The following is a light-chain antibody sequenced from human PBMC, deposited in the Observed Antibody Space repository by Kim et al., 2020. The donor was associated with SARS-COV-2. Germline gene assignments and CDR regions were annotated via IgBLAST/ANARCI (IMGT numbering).Light chain of an antibody. CDR3: QQYSSAPLT. CDR1: QSVSSSY. Sequence: EIVLTQSPGTLSLSPGERATLSCRASQSVSSSYLAWYQQKPGQAPRLLIYGASSRATGIPDRFSGSGSGTDFTLTISRLEPEDFAVYYCQQYSSAPLTFGQGTKGDIK. J-gene: IGKJ1*01. CDR2: GAS. V-gene: IGKV3-20*01.